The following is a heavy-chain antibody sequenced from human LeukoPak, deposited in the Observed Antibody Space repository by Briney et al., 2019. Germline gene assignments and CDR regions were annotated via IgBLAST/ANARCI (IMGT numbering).Heavy chain of an antibody. CDR1: GFTFSSYG. CDR2: IWYDGSNK. V-gene: IGHV3-33*06. J-gene: IGHJ4*02. Sequence: QPGRPLRLSCAASGFTFSSYGMHWVRQAPGKGLEWVAVIWYDGSNKYYADSVKGRFTISRDNSKNTLYLQMNSLRAEDTAVYYCAKEYDSSGPPFDYWGQGTLVTVSS. CDR3: AKEYDSSGPPFDY. D-gene: IGHD3-22*01.